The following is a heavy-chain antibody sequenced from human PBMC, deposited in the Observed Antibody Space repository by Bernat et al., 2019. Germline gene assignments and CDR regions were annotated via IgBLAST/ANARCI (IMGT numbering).Heavy chain of an antibody. J-gene: IGHJ6*03. CDR3: ARDGVGYVDTDNYYYMDV. CDR1: GFTFSSYD. V-gene: IGHV3-30*01. Sequence: QVQLVESGGGVVQPGRSLRLSCAASGFTFSSYDMYWVRQAPGKGLEWVAVISYDGSNKYYADSVKGRFTISRDNSKNTLYLQMNSLRAEDTAVYYCARDGVGYVDTDNYYYMDVWGKGTTVSVSS. CDR2: ISYDGSNK. D-gene: IGHD5-18*01.